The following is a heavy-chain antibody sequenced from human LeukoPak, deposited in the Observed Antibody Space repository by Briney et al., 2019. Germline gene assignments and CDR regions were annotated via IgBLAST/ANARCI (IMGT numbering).Heavy chain of an antibody. CDR1: GYTFTSYY. CDR3: ARRGSGWYPYYYYGMDV. V-gene: IGHV1-46*03. J-gene: IGHJ6*02. CDR2: INPSGGST. Sequence: ASVKVSCKASGYTFTSYYMHWVRQAPGQGLAWMGIINPSGGSTSYAQKFQGRVTMTRDTSTSTVYMELSSLRSEDTAVYYCARRGSGWYPYYYYGMDVWGQGTTVTVSS. D-gene: IGHD6-19*01.